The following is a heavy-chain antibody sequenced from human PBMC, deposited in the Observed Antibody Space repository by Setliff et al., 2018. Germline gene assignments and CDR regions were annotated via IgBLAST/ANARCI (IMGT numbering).Heavy chain of an antibody. Sequence: ASVKVSCKASGYTSINYGISWVRQAPGQGLEWMGWISGSTDNTNYAQKFRGRVTLTKDTSTNTKYMELSSLRTEDTAVYYCARGYYDSYARYYVVGDYWGQGTPVTVS. CDR1: GYTSINYG. J-gene: IGHJ4*02. V-gene: IGHV1-18*01. CDR3: ARGYYDSYARYYVVGDY. CDR2: ISGSTDNT. D-gene: IGHD3-22*01.